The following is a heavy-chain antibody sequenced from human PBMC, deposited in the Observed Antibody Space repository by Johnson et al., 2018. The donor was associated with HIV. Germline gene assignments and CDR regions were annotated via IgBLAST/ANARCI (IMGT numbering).Heavy chain of an antibody. D-gene: IGHD6-19*01. J-gene: IGHJ3*02. CDR1: GFTVISNY. V-gene: IGHV3-66*03. CDR2: IYSCGST. CDR3: AKPQTGIAVAAHFAFDI. Sequence: VQLVESGGGLIQPGKSLRLSCAASGFTVISNYMTWVRQIPGKGLEWVSVIYSCGSTYYADSVKGRFTISRDNSKNTLYLQINSLRAEDTAVYYCAKPQTGIAVAAHFAFDIWGQGTMVTVSS.